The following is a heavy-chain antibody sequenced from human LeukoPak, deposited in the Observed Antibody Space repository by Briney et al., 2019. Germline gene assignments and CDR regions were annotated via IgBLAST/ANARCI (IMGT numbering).Heavy chain of an antibody. D-gene: IGHD2-2*01. CDR2: IYYSGST. J-gene: IGHJ5*02. V-gene: IGHV4-59*11. CDR1: GGSISSHY. Sequence: SETLSLTCTVSGGSISSHYWSWIRQPPGKGLERIGYIYYSGSTNYNPSLKSRVTISVDTSKNQFSLKLSSVTAADTAVYYCARYCSSTSCMNWFDPWGQGTLVTVSS. CDR3: ARYCSSTSCMNWFDP.